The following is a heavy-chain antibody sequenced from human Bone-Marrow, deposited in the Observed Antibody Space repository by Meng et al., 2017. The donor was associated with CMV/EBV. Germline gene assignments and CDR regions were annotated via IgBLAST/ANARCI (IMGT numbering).Heavy chain of an antibody. V-gene: IGHV3-74*01. D-gene: IGHD6-19*01. Sequence: GGSLRLSCAASGFTFDDYGMSWVRQAPGKGLVWVSRINSDGSITNYADSVKGRLTISRDNAKNTLDLQMNSLRTEDTAVYYCTREGSSAWSDYYGLDVWGQGTTVTVSS. CDR2: INSDGSIT. J-gene: IGHJ6*02. CDR3: TREGSSAWSDYYGLDV. CDR1: GFTFDDYG.